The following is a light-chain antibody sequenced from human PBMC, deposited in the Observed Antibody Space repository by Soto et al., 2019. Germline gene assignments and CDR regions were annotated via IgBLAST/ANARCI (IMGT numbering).Light chain of an antibody. CDR2: HAS. V-gene: IGKV1-5*01. Sequence: GDRGAITCRASQSISSWLAWYQQKPGKAPKLLIYHASSLETGVPSRFSGSGSWTEFTLTISSLQPDDFATYYCQHYNSYGTFGQGTKVDIK. CDR3: QHYNSYGT. CDR1: QSISSW. J-gene: IGKJ1*01.